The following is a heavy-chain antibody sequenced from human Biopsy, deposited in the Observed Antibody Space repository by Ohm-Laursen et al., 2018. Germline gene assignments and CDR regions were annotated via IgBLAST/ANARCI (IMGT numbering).Heavy chain of an antibody. D-gene: IGHD3-3*01. J-gene: IGHJ4*02. V-gene: IGHV4-59*01. CDR1: GGSISSYY. CDR3: ARLEWRDTFFDF. CDR2: IYYSGTT. Sequence: GTLSLTCTVSGGSISSYYWNWIRQPPGKGLEWIGYIYYSGTTDYSPPLKSRVTISIDKSKNQFFLKLSSVTAEDTAVYYCARLEWRDTFFDFWGQGRLVTVSS.